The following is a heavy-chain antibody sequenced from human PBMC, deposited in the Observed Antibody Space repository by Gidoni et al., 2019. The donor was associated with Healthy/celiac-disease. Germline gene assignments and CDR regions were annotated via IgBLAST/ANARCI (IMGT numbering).Heavy chain of an antibody. CDR3: ARGGESSGGWFRYYYYGMDV. V-gene: IGHV4-34*01. Sequence: QVQLQQWGAGLLKPSETLSLTCAVYGGSFSGYYWSWIRQPPGKGLEWIGEINHSGSTNYNPSLKSRVTISVDTSKNQFSLKLSSVTAADTAVYYCARGGESSGGWFRYYYYGMDVWGQGTTVTVSS. D-gene: IGHD6-19*01. CDR1: GGSFSGYY. J-gene: IGHJ6*02. CDR2: INHSGST.